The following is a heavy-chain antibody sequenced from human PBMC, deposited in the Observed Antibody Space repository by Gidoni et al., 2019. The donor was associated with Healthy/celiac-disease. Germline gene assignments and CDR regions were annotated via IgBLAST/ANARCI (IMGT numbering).Heavy chain of an antibody. CDR3: AKDTDYDYVWGSYRGSFDY. CDR2: ISGSGGST. V-gene: IGHV3-23*04. D-gene: IGHD3-16*02. J-gene: IGHJ4*02. Sequence: EVQLVESGGGLVQPGGSLRRSCAASGFTFSSYTMSWVRQAPGKGLEWVSAISGSGGSTYYADSVKRRFTISRDNSKNTLYLHMNSLRAEDTAVYYCAKDTDYDYVWGSYRGSFDYWGQGTLVTVSS. CDR1: GFTFSSYT.